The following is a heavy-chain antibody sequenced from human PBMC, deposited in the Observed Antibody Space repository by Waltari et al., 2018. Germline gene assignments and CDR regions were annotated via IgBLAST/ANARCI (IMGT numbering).Heavy chain of an antibody. J-gene: IGHJ5*02. V-gene: IGHV5-51*01. CDR2: IYPGESDT. D-gene: IGHD3-22*01. CDR3: ARHYRPAGYYDSSGYPYNWFDP. Sequence: EVQLVQSGAEVKKPGESLKISCKGSGYSFTSYWIGWVRQMPGKGLEWMGIIYPGESDTRYSPSFQGQVTISADKSISTAYLQWSSLKASDTAMYYCARHYRPAGYYDSSGYPYNWFDPWGQGTLVTVSS. CDR1: GYSFTSYW.